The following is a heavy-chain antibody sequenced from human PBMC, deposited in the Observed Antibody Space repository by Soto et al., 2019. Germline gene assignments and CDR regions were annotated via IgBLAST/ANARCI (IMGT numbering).Heavy chain of an antibody. CDR3: ASPVPLIAARPNYYGMDV. V-gene: IGHV1-69*01. CDR2: IIPIVGTA. J-gene: IGHJ6*02. Sequence: QVQLVQSGAEVKKPGSSVKVSCKASGGTFRSYAISWVRQAPGQGLEWMGGIIPIVGTANYAQKFQGRVTITADESTSTAYMELSSLRSEDTAVYYCASPVPLIAARPNYYGMDVWGQGTTVSVSS. CDR1: GGTFRSYA. D-gene: IGHD6-6*01.